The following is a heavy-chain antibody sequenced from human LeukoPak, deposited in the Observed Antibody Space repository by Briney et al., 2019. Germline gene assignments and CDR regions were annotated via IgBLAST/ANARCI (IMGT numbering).Heavy chain of an antibody. CDR1: GDTFTSYD. CDR2: INPNSGNT. D-gene: IGHD6-19*01. Sequence: GTSVKVSCNASGDTFTSYDINWVRQATGQGLEWMGWINPNSGNTGYAQKFQGRVTMTRNTSVDTAYMELSSPRSEDTAVYYCARGYKPAYSTGWSIFDYGGQGTLVTVSS. J-gene: IGHJ4*02. CDR3: ARGYKPAYSTGWSIFDY. V-gene: IGHV1-8*01.